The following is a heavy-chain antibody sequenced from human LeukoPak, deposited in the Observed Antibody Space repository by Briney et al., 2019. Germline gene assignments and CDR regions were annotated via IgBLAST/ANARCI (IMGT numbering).Heavy chain of an antibody. Sequence: PSETLSLTCTVSGGSISSYYWSWIRQPPGKGLEWIGYIYYSGSTNYNPSLKSRVTISVDTSKNQFSLKLSSVTAADTAVYYCARGLGVLMVYAIDYYMDVWGKGTTVTVSS. CDR3: ARGLGVLMVYAIDYYMDV. V-gene: IGHV4-59*01. CDR1: GGSISSYY. J-gene: IGHJ6*03. CDR2: IYYSGST. D-gene: IGHD2-8*01.